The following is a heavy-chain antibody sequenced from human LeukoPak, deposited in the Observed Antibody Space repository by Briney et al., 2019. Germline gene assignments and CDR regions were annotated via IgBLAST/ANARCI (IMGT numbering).Heavy chain of an antibody. V-gene: IGHV4-39*01. D-gene: IGHD3-9*01. CDR1: GGSVSSGSYY. J-gene: IGHJ6*02. CDR3: ARHRRYYDILTGHLYYYYGMDV. CDR2: IYYSGST. Sequence: SETLSLTCTVSGGSVSSGSYYWGWIRQPPGKGLEWIGSIYYSGSTYYNPSLKSRVTISVDTSKNQFSLKLSSVTAADTAVYYCARHRRYYDILTGHLYYYYGMDVWGQGTTVTVSS.